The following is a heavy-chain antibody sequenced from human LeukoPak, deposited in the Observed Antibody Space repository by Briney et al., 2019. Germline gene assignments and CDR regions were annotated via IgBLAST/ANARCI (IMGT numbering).Heavy chain of an antibody. Sequence: GGSLRLSCAASGFTFSSYEMNWVRQAPGKGLEWISYISSSGSTIYYADSVKGRFTISRDNAKNSPYLQMNSLRAEDTAVYYCARAHYYDSSAFDYWGQGTLVTVSS. D-gene: IGHD3-22*01. CDR1: GFTFSSYE. V-gene: IGHV3-48*03. CDR3: ARAHYYDSSAFDY. CDR2: ISSSGSTI. J-gene: IGHJ4*02.